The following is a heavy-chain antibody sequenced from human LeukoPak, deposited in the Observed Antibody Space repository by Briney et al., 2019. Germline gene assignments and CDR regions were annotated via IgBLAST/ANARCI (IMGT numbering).Heavy chain of an antibody. CDR3: AKDPSGGYHYSWFDP. CDR2: ISGSGGST. CDR1: GFTFSSHA. V-gene: IGHV3-23*01. Sequence: GGSLRLSCAASGFTFSSHAMSWVRQAPGKGLVWVSAISGSGGSTYYADSVKGRFTISRDNSKNTLYLQMNSLRAEDTAVYYCAKDPSGGYHYSWFDPWGQGTLVTVSS. J-gene: IGHJ5*02. D-gene: IGHD3-22*01.